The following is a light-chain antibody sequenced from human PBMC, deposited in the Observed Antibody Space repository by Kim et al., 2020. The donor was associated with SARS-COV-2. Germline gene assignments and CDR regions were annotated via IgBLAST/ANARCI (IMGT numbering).Light chain of an antibody. CDR2: YDT. CDR3: QVWHTGGDRVV. J-gene: IGLJ2*01. CDR1: HIGDYR. V-gene: IGLV3-21*01. Sequence: APGQKARITCGGEHIGDYRVHWYQQKPGQAPLLVIYYDTDRPSGIPERFSGSNSGTTVTLTISSVEAGDEADYYCQVWHTGGDRVVFGGGTQLTVL.